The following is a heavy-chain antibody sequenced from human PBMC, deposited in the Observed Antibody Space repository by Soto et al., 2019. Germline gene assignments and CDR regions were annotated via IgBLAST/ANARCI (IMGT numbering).Heavy chain of an antibody. CDR2: VYWHDDL. V-gene: IGHV2-5*01. CDR1: GFSLTTIGVG. Sequence: SGPTLVNPTQTLTLTCTVSGFSLTTIGVGVGWIRQSPGKGLEWLASVYWHDDLRYNPSLKDRLTISRDTSKNQVVLTMTNMDPVDTATYYCARAYDWNYAWGQGILVTVSS. J-gene: IGHJ5*02. D-gene: IGHD1-7*01. CDR3: ARAYDWNYA.